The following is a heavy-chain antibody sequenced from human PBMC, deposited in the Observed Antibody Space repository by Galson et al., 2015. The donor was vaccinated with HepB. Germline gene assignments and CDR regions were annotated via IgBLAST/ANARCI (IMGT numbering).Heavy chain of an antibody. D-gene: IGHD4-11*01. J-gene: IGHJ6*02. CDR2: SSSSSSYI. Sequence: SLRLSCAASGFTFSSYSMNWVRQAPGKGLEWVSSSSSSSSYIYYADSLKGRFTISSDNAKNSLYLQMNSLRAEDTAVYYCTRDRGTSTVTREYYYYYYGMDVWGRGTTVTVSS. CDR3: TRDRGTSTVTREYYYYYYGMDV. V-gene: IGHV3-21*01. CDR1: GFTFSSYS.